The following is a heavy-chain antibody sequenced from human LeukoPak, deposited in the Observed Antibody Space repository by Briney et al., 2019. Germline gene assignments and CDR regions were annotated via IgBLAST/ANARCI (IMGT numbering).Heavy chain of an antibody. Sequence: GGSLRLSCAASGFAFGSYGIHWVRQAPGKGLEWVAFIRYDGHNKHYADSVKGRFTISRDNSKNTLYLQMNSLRAEDTAVYYCAKDGGYSYGARGDSNWFDPWGQGTLVTVSS. J-gene: IGHJ5*02. CDR1: GFAFGSYG. CDR2: IRYDGHNK. D-gene: IGHD5-18*01. V-gene: IGHV3-30*02. CDR3: AKDGGYSYGARGDSNWFDP.